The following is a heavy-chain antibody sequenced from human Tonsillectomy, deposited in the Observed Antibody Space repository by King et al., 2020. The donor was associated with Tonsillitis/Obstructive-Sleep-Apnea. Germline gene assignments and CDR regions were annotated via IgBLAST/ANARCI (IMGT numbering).Heavy chain of an antibody. CDR1: GFTFSSYG. CDR2: IWYDGSNK. CDR3: ARDGAAAESPFDF. J-gene: IGHJ4*02. D-gene: IGHD2-15*01. V-gene: IGHV3-33*01. Sequence: VQLVESGGGVVQPGRSLRLSCAASGFTFSSYGIHWVRQAPGKGLEWVAVIWYDGSNKYYADSVKGRFTISRDNSKNTLYLQMNNLRAEDTAVYYCARDGAAAESPFDFWGQGTLVTVSS.